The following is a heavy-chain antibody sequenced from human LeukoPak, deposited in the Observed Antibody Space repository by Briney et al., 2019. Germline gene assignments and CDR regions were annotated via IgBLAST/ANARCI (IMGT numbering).Heavy chain of an antibody. J-gene: IGHJ4*02. Sequence: GGSLRLSCVASGFTFRSYGMHWVRQAPGKGLEWVAVIWYDGSNKYYVDSVKGRFTISRDNSKNTLYLQMNSLRAEDTAVYYCARGGSGYDFDFWGQGTLVTVSS. V-gene: IGHV3-33*08. CDR1: GFTFRSYG. D-gene: IGHD5-12*01. CDR2: IWYDGSNK. CDR3: ARGGSGYDFDF.